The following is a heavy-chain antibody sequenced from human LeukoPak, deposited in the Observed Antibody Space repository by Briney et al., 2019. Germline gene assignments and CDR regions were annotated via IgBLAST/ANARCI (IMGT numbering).Heavy chain of an antibody. Sequence: ASVKVSCKASGYTFTSYAMNWVRQAPGQGLEWMGWINTNTGNPTYAQGFTGRFVFSLDTSVSTAYLQISSLKTEDTAVYYCARDPRVWQPSPHWFDPWGQGTLVTVSS. D-gene: IGHD3-16*01. CDR3: ARDPRVWQPSPHWFDP. CDR2: INTNTGNP. CDR1: GYTFTSYA. V-gene: IGHV7-4-1*02. J-gene: IGHJ5*02.